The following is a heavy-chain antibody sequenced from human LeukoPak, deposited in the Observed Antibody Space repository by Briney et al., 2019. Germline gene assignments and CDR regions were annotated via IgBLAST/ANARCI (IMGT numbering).Heavy chain of an antibody. CDR3: ATSSLEPNYYYYGMDV. Sequence: ASVKVSCKASGYTFTSYGISWVRQARGQGLEWMGWISAYNGNTNYAQKLQGRVTMTTDTSTSTAYMELRSLRSDDTAVYYCATSSLEPNYYYYGMDVWGQGTTVTVSS. CDR2: ISAYNGNT. J-gene: IGHJ6*02. CDR1: GYTFTSYG. V-gene: IGHV1-18*01. D-gene: IGHD1-1*01.